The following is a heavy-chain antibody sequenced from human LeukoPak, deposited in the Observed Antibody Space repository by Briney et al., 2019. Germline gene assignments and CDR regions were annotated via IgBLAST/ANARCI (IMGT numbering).Heavy chain of an antibody. CDR3: TTYEHYDFWSGYYTGMPPYY. Sequence: PSETLSLTCTVSGGSISSSSYYWGWVRQPPGKGLEWIGSIYYSGSTYYNPSLKSRVTISVDTSKNHFSLKLSSVTGADTAVYYCTTYEHYDFWSGYYTGMPPYYWGQGALVTVSS. D-gene: IGHD3-3*01. CDR2: IYYSGST. CDR1: GGSISSSSYY. V-gene: IGHV4-39*02. J-gene: IGHJ4*02.